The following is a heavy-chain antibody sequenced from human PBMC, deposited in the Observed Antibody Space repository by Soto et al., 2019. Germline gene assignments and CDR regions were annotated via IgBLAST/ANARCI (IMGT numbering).Heavy chain of an antibody. CDR2: IYPGDSDT. CDR3: ARRPQARRYSGYDPAGFDY. Sequence: GESLKISCKGSGYSFTSYWIGWVRQMPGKGLEWMGIIYPGDSDTRYSPSFQGQVTISADKSISTAYLQWSSLKASDTAMYSCARRPQARRYSGYDPAGFDYWGQGTLVTVSS. V-gene: IGHV5-51*01. CDR1: GYSFTSYW. D-gene: IGHD5-12*01. J-gene: IGHJ4*02.